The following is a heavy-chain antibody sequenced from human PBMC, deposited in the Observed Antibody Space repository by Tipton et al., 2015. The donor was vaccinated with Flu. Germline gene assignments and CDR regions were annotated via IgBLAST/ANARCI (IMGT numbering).Heavy chain of an antibody. J-gene: IGHJ6*02. D-gene: IGHD2-2*01. CDR1: GGSTSSDY. CDR3: ARQGMPGLDV. CDR2: VYYSGST. V-gene: IGHV4-59*08. Sequence: TLSLTCTVSGGSTSSDYWSWIRQPPGRGLEWIGYVYYSGSTNYNPSLKSRVTISLDTSKNQFSLRLSSVTAADTALYYCARQGMPGLDVWGQGTTVTVSS.